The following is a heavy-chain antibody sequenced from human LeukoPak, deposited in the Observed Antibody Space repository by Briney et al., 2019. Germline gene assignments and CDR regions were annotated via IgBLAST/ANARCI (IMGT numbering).Heavy chain of an antibody. J-gene: IGHJ4*02. D-gene: IGHD6-13*01. V-gene: IGHV3-9*01. CDR2: ISWNSGSI. CDR1: GFTFDDYA. CDR3: ARAKGAAGTYLFDY. Sequence: GGSLRLSCAASGFTFDDYAMHWVRHAPGKGLEWVSGISWNSGSIGYADSVKSRFTISRDNAKNSLYLQMNSLRVEDTAVYYCARAKGAAGTYLFDYWGQGTLVTVSS.